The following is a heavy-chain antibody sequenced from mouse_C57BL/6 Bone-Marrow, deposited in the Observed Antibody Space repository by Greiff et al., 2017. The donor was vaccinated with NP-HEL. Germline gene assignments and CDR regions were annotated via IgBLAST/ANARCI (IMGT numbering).Heavy chain of an antibody. V-gene: IGHV1-7*01. CDR2: INPSSGYT. J-gene: IGHJ2*01. CDR1: CYTFTSYW. Sequence: QVQLKQSGAELAKPGASVKLSCKASCYTFTSYWLPWVQQRPGQGLEWIGYINPSSGYTKYNQKFKDKATLTADKSSSTAYMQLSSLTYEDSAVYYCARFAYYGSSLDYWGQGTTLTVSS. CDR3: ARFAYYGSSLDY. D-gene: IGHD1-1*01.